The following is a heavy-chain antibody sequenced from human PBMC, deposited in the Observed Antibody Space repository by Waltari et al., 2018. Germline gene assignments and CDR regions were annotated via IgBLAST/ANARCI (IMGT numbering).Heavy chain of an antibody. V-gene: IGHV4-34*01. Sequence: QVQLQQWGAGLLKPSETLSLTCAVYGGSFSGYYWSWIRQPPGKGLEWIGEINHSGSTNYNPSLKSRVTISVDTSKNQFSLKLSSVTAADTAVYYCARGGDYFGYSYGYRYYYYMDVWGKGTTVTVSS. D-gene: IGHD5-18*01. CDR3: ARGGDYFGYSYGYRYYYYMDV. J-gene: IGHJ6*03. CDR1: GGSFSGYY. CDR2: INHSGST.